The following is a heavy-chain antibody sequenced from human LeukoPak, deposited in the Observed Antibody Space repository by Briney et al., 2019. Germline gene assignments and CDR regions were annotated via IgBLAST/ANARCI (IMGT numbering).Heavy chain of an antibody. Sequence: QPGRSLRLSCAASGFTFSSYAMHWVRQSLGKGLEWVAVMSYDGFNKYYADSVKGRFTISRDNSKNTLYLQMNSLRAEDTAVYYCAKTEGYSYGYYFDYWGQGPLVTVSS. CDR2: MSYDGFNK. V-gene: IGHV3-30*18. D-gene: IGHD5-18*01. CDR3: AKTEGYSYGYYFDY. CDR1: GFTFSSYA. J-gene: IGHJ4*02.